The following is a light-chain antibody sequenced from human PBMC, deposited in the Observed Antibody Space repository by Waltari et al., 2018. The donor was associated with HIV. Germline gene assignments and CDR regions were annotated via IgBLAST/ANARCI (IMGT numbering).Light chain of an antibody. CDR2: EAP. V-gene: IGKV1-33*01. Sequence: LEMTQTPSSLSSYVGDTFTFTCQARQDISKQLTWYQLNPGKSPKVIISEAPNLEPGVPPRLSGSGAGRDFSLTISSLQPEDVATYYCQQAAHLWTFGRGTKVE. CDR3: QQAAHLWT. J-gene: IGKJ1*01. CDR1: QDISKQ.